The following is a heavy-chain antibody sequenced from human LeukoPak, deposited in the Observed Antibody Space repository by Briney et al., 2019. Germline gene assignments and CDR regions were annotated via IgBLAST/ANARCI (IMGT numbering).Heavy chain of an antibody. CDR3: AREEHHCSSTSCYGPNFDY. Sequence: GGSLRLSCAASGFTFSSYSMNWVRQAPGKGLEWVPSISSSSSYIYYADSVKGRFTISRDNAKTSLYLQMNSLRAEDTAVYYCAREEHHCSSTSCYGPNFDYWGQGTLVTVSS. D-gene: IGHD2-2*01. V-gene: IGHV3-21*01. J-gene: IGHJ4*02. CDR2: ISSSSSYI. CDR1: GFTFSSYS.